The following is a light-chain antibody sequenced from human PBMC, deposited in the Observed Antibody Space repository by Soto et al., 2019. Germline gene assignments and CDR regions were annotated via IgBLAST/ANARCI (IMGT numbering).Light chain of an antibody. CDR3: QQYVNLTLA. Sequence: IQMTQSPSSLSSSLGDRVTITCQASQGIDMFLNWFQQKPGKAPKLLIYDASNLERGVPSRFSGSGSGSDGTFTINNLQTEDSATYYCQQYVNLTLAFGQGTRLEIK. CDR1: QGIDMF. J-gene: IGKJ5*01. V-gene: IGKV1-33*01. CDR2: DAS.